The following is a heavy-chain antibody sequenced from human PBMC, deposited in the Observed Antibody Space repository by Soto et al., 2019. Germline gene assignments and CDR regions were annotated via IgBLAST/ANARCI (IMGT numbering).Heavy chain of an antibody. CDR3: ASNYGLPRYYYMDV. D-gene: IGHD3-10*01. CDR1: GFTFSSYW. CDR2: IKQDRSEK. Sequence: GGSLRLSCAASGFTFSSYWMSWVRQAPGKGLEWVANIKQDRSEKYYVDSVKGRFTISRDNAKNSLYLQMNSLRAEDTAVYYCASNYGLPRYYYMDVWGKGTTVTVSS. V-gene: IGHV3-7*01. J-gene: IGHJ6*03.